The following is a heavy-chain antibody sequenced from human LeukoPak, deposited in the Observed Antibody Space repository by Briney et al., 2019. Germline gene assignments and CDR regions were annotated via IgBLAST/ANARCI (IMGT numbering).Heavy chain of an antibody. Sequence: PGGSLRLSCAASGFTFSSYWMSWVRQAPGKGLEWVANIKQDGSEKYYVDSVKGRFTISRDNSKNTLYLQMNSLRAEDTAVYYCAKDRIGYDSSGYTPLDYWGQGTLVTVSS. CDR1: GFTFSSYW. CDR2: IKQDGSEK. V-gene: IGHV3-7*03. J-gene: IGHJ4*02. D-gene: IGHD3-22*01. CDR3: AKDRIGYDSSGYTPLDY.